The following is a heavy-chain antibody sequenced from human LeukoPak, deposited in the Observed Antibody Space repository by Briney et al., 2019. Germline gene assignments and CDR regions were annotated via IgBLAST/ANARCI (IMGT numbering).Heavy chain of an antibody. V-gene: IGHV4-59*01. CDR2: IYFSGNT. Sequence: SETLSLTCTVSGGSISSYYWSWIRQPPGKGLEWIGYIYFSGNTNYNPSLKSRVTISVDTSKSQFSLKLSSVTAADTAVYYCARAGSSAYVLDYWGQGTLVTVSS. J-gene: IGHJ4*02. D-gene: IGHD3-22*01. CDR1: GGSISSYY. CDR3: ARAGSSAYVLDY.